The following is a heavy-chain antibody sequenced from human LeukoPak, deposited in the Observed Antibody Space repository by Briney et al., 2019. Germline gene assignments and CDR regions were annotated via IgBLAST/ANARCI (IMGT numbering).Heavy chain of an antibody. Sequence: SETLSLTCTVSGGAISSSNYYGGWIRQPPGKGLEWMGSIHYSGSTYYTSSRKSRVTISVDTSNNQFSLKLSSVTAADTAVYYCAREPLRSFVDYWGQGTLVTVSS. V-gene: IGHV4-39*02. J-gene: IGHJ4*02. CDR2: IHYSGST. CDR3: AREPLRSFVDY. D-gene: IGHD3-9*01. CDR1: GGAISSSNYY.